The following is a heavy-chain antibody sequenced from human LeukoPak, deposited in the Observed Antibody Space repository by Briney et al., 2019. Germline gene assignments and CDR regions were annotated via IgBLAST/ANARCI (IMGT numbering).Heavy chain of an antibody. D-gene: IGHD5-18*01. Sequence: GGSLRLSCTASGFTFGDYAMSWVRQAPGKGREWVGFIRSKAYGGTTEYAASVKGRFTISRDDSKSIAYLQMNSLKTEDTAVYYCTRARIQLWSDAFDIWGQGTMVTVSS. CDR1: GFTFGDYA. CDR3: TRARIQLWSDAFDI. CDR2: IRSKAYGGTT. J-gene: IGHJ3*02. V-gene: IGHV3-49*04.